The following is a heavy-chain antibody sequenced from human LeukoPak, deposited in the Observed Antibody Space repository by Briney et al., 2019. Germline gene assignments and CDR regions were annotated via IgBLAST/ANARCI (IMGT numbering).Heavy chain of an antibody. V-gene: IGHV3-23*01. CDR1: GLTFSSYA. D-gene: IGHD3-22*01. Sequence: GGSLRLSCAASGLTFSSYAMSWVRQAPGKGLEWVSAISGSGGSTYYADSVKGRFTISRDNSKNTLNLQMTSLIAEDTAVYYCARWTLQYYYDSSGYALDYWGQGTLVTVSS. J-gene: IGHJ4*02. CDR2: ISGSGGST. CDR3: ARWTLQYYYDSSGYALDY.